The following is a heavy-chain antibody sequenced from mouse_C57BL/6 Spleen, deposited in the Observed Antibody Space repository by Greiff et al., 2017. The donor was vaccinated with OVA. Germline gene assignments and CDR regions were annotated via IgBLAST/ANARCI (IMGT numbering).Heavy chain of an antibody. CDR1: GFSLTSYG. Sequence: QVQLQQSGPGLVQPSQSLSITCTASGFSLTSYGVHWVRQSPGKGLEWLGVIWSGGSTDYNAAFMSRLSITKDNSKSQVFFKMNSLQADDADRYACAGIPVGSPGCADWGQGTLVTVSA. CDR3: AGIPVGSPGCAD. V-gene: IGHV2-5*01. CDR2: IWSGGST. J-gene: IGHJ3*01.